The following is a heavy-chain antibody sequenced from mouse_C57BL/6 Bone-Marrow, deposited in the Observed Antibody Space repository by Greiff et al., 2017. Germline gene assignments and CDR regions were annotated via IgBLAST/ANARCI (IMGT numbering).Heavy chain of an antibody. V-gene: IGHV5-4*01. D-gene: IGHD2-4*01. CDR3: ARDPYDYDDYYYAMDY. CDR1: GFTFSSYA. Sequence: DVMLVESGGGLVKPGGSLKLSCAASGFTFSSYAMSWVRQTPEKRLEWVATISDGGSYTYYPDNVKGRFTISRDNAKNNLYLQMSHLKSEDTAMYYCARDPYDYDDYYYAMDYWGQGTSVTVSS. J-gene: IGHJ4*01. CDR2: ISDGGSYT.